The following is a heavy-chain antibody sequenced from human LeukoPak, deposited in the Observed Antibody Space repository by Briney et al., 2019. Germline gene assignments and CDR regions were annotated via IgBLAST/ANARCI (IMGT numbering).Heavy chain of an antibody. Sequence: GSSVKVSRKSSGSTFSSYAISWVRQAPGQGLEWMGGIIPIFGTANYAQKFQGRVTITADESTSTAYMELNSLRAEDTAVYYCARVPQYSYGTYNGFGPWGQGTLVTAS. J-gene: IGHJ5*02. D-gene: IGHD5-18*01. CDR1: GSTFSSYA. CDR3: ARVPQYSYGTYNGFGP. V-gene: IGHV1-69*01. CDR2: IIPIFGTA.